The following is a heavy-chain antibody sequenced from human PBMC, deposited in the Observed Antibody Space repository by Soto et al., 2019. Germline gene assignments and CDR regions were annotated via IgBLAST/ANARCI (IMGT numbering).Heavy chain of an antibody. V-gene: IGHV4-30-4*01. CDR3: ARTGDYGYYGMDV. CDR1: GGSISSGDYY. Sequence: SETLSLTCTVSGGSISSGDYYWSWILHPPGKGLEWIGYIYYSGSTYYNPSLKSRVTISVDTSKNQFSLKLSSVTAADTAVYYCARTGDYGYYGMDVWGQGTTVTVSS. CDR2: IYYSGST. J-gene: IGHJ6*02. D-gene: IGHD4-17*01.